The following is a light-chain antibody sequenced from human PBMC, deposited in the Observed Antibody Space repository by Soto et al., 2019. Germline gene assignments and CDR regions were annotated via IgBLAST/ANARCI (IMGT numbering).Light chain of an antibody. J-gene: IGLJ1*01. CDR2: EVT. Sequence: QSVLTQPASVSGSPGQSITISCTGTSSDVGAYNLVSWYQVHPGKAPKLMIFEVTKRPSGISNRFSGSKSGNTASLTISGLHTEDEAAYFCCSYAGRPYVFGTGTKVTVL. CDR3: CSYAGRPYV. V-gene: IGLV2-23*02. CDR1: SSDVGAYNL.